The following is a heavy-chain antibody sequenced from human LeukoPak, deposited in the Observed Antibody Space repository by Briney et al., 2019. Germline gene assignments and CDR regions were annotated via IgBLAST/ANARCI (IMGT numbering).Heavy chain of an antibody. Sequence: SGGSLRLSCAASGFTFSSYAMSWVRQAPGKGLEWVSTISGSGGGTDYADSVKGRFTISRDNSKNTLYLQMNSLRVEDTATYYCAKDGRSGAPFDRWGQGTVLTVSS. CDR3: AKDGRSGAPFDR. V-gene: IGHV3-23*01. D-gene: IGHD3-3*01. J-gene: IGHJ4*02. CDR2: ISGSGGGT. CDR1: GFTFSSYA.